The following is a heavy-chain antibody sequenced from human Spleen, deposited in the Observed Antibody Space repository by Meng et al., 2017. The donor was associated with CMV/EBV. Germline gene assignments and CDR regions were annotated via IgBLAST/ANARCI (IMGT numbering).Heavy chain of an antibody. Sequence: GESLKISCAASGFTFSTYGMHWVRQAPGKGLEWVAFIRYDGGNIYYADSVKGRFTISRDNSKDTLYLQMNSLRADDTAEYYCAKAPPAAIAWSGYYYGMDVWGQGTTVTVSS. CDR3: AKAPPAAIAWSGYYYGMDV. D-gene: IGHD2-2*01. CDR1: GFTFSTYG. CDR2: IRYDGGNI. V-gene: IGHV3-30*02. J-gene: IGHJ6*02.